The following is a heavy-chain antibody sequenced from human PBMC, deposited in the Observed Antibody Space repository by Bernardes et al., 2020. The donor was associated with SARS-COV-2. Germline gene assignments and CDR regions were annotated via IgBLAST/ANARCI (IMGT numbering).Heavy chain of an antibody. CDR3: AKTEWNDGFYPFDH. Sequence: GGSLRLSCAASGFDFSGDWLHWVRQAPGKGLVWVSLINSDGTRTNYADSVKGRFTISRDNAKNILYLQMNSLRSEDTALYYCAKTEWNDGFYPFDHWGQGTLVTVSS. V-gene: IGHV3-74*01. CDR2: INSDGTRT. CDR1: GFDFSGDW. J-gene: IGHJ4*02. D-gene: IGHD1-1*01.